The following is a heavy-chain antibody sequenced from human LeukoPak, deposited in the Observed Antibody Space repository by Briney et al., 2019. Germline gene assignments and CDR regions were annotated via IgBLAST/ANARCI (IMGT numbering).Heavy chain of an antibody. D-gene: IGHD2-15*01. V-gene: IGHV3-7*01. Sequence: GGSLRLSCAASGFMFSTYWMTWVRQAPGKGLEFVANIKPDGSETYYVDSAKGRFTISRDNTKNLVFLQMKSLRGEDAAVYHCGGFGYEAAIDLWGQGTLVTVSS. CDR1: GFMFSTYW. CDR3: GGFGYEAAIDL. J-gene: IGHJ4*02. CDR2: IKPDGSET.